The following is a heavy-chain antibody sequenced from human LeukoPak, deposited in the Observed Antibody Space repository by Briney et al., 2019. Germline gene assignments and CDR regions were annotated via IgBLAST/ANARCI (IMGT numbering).Heavy chain of an antibody. J-gene: IGHJ3*02. CDR1: GFTVSSNS. CDR2: IYSDNT. CDR3: ATWGVERRRFAFDI. V-gene: IGHV3-66*03. Sequence: SGGSLRLSCTVSGFTVSSNSMSWVRQAPGKGLEWVSFIYSDNTHYSDSVKGRFTISRDNSKNTLYLQMNSLRAEDTAVYYCATWGVERRRFAFDIWGQGTMVTVSS. D-gene: IGHD1-1*01.